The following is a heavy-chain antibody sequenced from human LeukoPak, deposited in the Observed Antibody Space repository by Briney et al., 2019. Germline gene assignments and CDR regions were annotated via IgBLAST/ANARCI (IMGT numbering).Heavy chain of an antibody. Sequence: GASLQISCKGSGSIFTSYWIGWGRQLPGKGLEWVGIIYPGDSDTKYSPSFQGQVTISADKSISTAYLQWSSLKASDTAMYYCARLTTTRAFDIWGQGTMVTVSS. D-gene: IGHD4-11*01. CDR3: ARLTTTRAFDI. J-gene: IGHJ3*02. V-gene: IGHV5-51*01. CDR2: IYPGDSDT. CDR1: GSIFTSYW.